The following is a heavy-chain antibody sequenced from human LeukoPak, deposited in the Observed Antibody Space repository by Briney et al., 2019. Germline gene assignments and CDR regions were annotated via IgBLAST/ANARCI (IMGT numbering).Heavy chain of an antibody. J-gene: IGHJ6*02. CDR1: GFTFSSYA. CDR2: ISGSGGNT. Sequence: GGFLRLSCAASGFTFSSYAMSWVRQAPGKGLEWVSVISGSGGNTYYADSVKGRFTISRDNSKNTLYLQMNSLRAEDTAVYYCAKDIGYCSSTSCASYYYYGMDVWGQGTTVTVSS. D-gene: IGHD2-2*01. V-gene: IGHV3-23*01. CDR3: AKDIGYCSSTSCASYYYYGMDV.